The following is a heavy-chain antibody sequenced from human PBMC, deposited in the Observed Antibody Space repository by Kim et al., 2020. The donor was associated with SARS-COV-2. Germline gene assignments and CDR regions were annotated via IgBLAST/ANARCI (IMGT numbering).Heavy chain of an antibody. V-gene: IGHV3-48*02. J-gene: IGHJ4*02. CDR3: ARGTGMVSFDS. D-gene: IGHD3-10*01. Sequence: TTSHADSVGRQFPIARDNTKTSLYLQMNSLRYEDTAVYFCARGTGMVSFDSWGQGTLVTVSS. CDR2: TT.